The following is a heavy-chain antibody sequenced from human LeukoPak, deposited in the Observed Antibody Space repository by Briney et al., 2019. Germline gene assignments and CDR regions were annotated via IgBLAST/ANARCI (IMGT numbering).Heavy chain of an antibody. CDR1: GGSISSGGYY. V-gene: IGHV4-31*03. J-gene: IGHJ3*02. CDR2: IYYSGST. D-gene: IGHD4-17*01. Sequence: SETLSLTCTVSGGSISSGGYYWSWIRQHPGKGLEWIGYIYYSGSTYYNPSLKSRITKSVDTSKNQFSLKMSSVTAEDTAVYYCASLNYGDDAFDIWAKGQWSPSLQ. CDR3: ASLNYGDDAFDI.